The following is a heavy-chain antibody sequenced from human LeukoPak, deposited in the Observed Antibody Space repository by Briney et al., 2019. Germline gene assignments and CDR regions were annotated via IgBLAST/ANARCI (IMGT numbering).Heavy chain of an antibody. CDR3: ARDANGIAAAGPWGGMDV. Sequence: ASVKVSCKASGYTFTSYGISWVRQAPGQGLEWMGWISAYNGNTNYAQKLQGRVTMTTDTSTSTAYMELSRLRSDDTAVYYCARDANGIAAAGPWGGMDVWGQGTTVTVSS. D-gene: IGHD6-13*01. CDR1: GYTFTSYG. CDR2: ISAYNGNT. V-gene: IGHV1-18*01. J-gene: IGHJ6*02.